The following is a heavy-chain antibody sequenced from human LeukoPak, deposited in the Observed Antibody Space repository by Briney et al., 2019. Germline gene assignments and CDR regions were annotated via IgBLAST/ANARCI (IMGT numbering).Heavy chain of an antibody. CDR3: ARQKQLGGFDY. CDR2: IYYSGST. CDR1: GGSIRSTNYY. J-gene: IGHJ4*02. D-gene: IGHD6-13*01. V-gene: IGHV4-61*05. Sequence: NSSETLSLICTVSGGSIRSTNYYWGWIRQPPGKGLEWIGYIYYSGSTNYNPSLKSRFTISVDTSKNQFSLKLTSVTAADTAVYYCARQKQLGGFDYWGQGTLVTVSS.